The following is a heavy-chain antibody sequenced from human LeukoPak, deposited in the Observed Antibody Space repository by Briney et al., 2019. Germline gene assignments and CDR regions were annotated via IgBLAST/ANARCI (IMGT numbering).Heavy chain of an antibody. V-gene: IGHV1-2*02. Sequence: ASVKVSCKASGYTFTGYYMHWVRQAPGQGLEWMGWINPNSGGTNYAQKFQGRVTMTRDTSISTAYMELSRLRSDDAAVYYCARGDARTGSYYTSWDYWGQGTLVTVSS. CDR2: INPNSGGT. D-gene: IGHD1-26*01. CDR3: ARGDARTGSYYTSWDY. J-gene: IGHJ4*02. CDR1: GYTFTGYY.